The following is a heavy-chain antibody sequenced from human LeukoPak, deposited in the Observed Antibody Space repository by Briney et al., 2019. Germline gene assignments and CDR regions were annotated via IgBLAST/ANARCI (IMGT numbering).Heavy chain of an antibody. Sequence: SETLSLTCTVSGGSISGYYWSWIRQPPGKGLEWIGSIYYSGSTYYNPSLKSRVTISVDTSKNQFSLKLSSVTAADTAVYYCARHGFDCSGGSCYPLLFDYYMDVWGKGTTVTISS. V-gene: IGHV4-39*01. CDR2: IYYSGST. J-gene: IGHJ6*03. CDR1: GGSISGYY. CDR3: ARHGFDCSGGSCYPLLFDYYMDV. D-gene: IGHD2-15*01.